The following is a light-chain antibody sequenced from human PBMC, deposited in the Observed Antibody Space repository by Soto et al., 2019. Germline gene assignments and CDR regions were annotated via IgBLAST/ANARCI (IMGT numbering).Light chain of an antibody. V-gene: IGKV3-20*01. CDR1: QSVSSSY. J-gene: IGKJ2*01. CDR3: QQYGT. CDR2: GAS. Sequence: EIVLTQSPGTLSLSPGERATLSCRASQSVSSSYLAWYQQKPGQAPRLRIYGASSRATGIPDRFSGSGSGTDLTLTSRSLAAEDVAVDSCQQYGTFGQGTKLEIK.